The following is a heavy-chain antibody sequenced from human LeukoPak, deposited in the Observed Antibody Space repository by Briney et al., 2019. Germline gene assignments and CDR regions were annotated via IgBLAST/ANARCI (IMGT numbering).Heavy chain of an antibody. V-gene: IGHV3-23*01. Sequence: PGGSLRLSCAASGFPLSSNAMSWFRQAPGKGLVWVSAISSGVGSSYYADSVKGRFTISRDNSKNTLYLQMNSLRAEDTAVYYCAKGKNGFDYWGQGTLVTVSS. CDR2: ISSGVGSS. CDR3: AKGKNGFDY. D-gene: IGHD2-8*01. J-gene: IGHJ4*02. CDR1: GFPLSSNA.